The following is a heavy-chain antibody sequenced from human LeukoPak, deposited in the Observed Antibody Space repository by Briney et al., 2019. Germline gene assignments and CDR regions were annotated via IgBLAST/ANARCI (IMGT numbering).Heavy chain of an antibody. J-gene: IGHJ4*02. Sequence: PSETLPLTCTVSGGSISSYYWSWIRQPAGKGLDWIGRIYSSGSTNYNPSLKSRVTMSVDTSKNQFSLKLSSVTAADTAVYYCARAYCSGGSCYSGFDYWGQGTLVTVSS. CDR3: ARAYCSGGSCYSGFDY. V-gene: IGHV4-4*07. D-gene: IGHD2-15*01. CDR2: IYSSGST. CDR1: GGSISSYY.